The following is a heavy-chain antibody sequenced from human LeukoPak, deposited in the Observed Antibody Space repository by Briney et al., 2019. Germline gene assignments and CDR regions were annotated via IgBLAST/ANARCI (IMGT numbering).Heavy chain of an antibody. Sequence: SETPSLTCTVSGGSVSGYYWSWTRQSPGKGLEWIGYIFYSGTTLYSPSLKSRVTMSVDTSENQFSLKLTSVTAADTAVYYCARHDVVPVIRRGFDFWGQGILVTVSS. CDR1: GGSVSGYY. D-gene: IGHD2-21*02. J-gene: IGHJ4*02. CDR2: IFYSGTT. V-gene: IGHV4-59*08. CDR3: ARHDVVPVIRRGFDF.